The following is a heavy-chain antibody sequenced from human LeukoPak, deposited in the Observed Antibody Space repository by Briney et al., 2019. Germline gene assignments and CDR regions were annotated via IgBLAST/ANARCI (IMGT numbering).Heavy chain of an antibody. J-gene: IGHJ4*02. D-gene: IGHD3-16*01. CDR3: ARGVGLHVYYFDY. V-gene: IGHV4-59*01. CDR1: GGSISSYY. CDR2: IFYSGGT. Sequence: SQTLSLTCTVSGGSISSYYWSWIRQPPGKGLEWIGYIFYSGGTNYNPSLKSRVTMSVDTSKTQFSLKLSSVTAADTAVYYCARGVGLHVYYFDYWGQGSLVTVSS.